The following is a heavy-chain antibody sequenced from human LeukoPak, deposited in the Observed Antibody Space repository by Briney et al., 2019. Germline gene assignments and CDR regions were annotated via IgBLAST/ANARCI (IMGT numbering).Heavy chain of an antibody. CDR3: ARSLSSAWYAYDY. J-gene: IGHJ4*02. D-gene: IGHD6-19*01. Sequence: SETLSLTCTVSGGSISSDYWSWIRQPPGKGLEWIGYIYHSGSTNYKPSLKSRVTVSVDTSKNQFSLKLNSVTAADTAVYYCARSLSSAWYAYDYWGQGTLVTVSS. V-gene: IGHV4-59*01. CDR1: GGSISSDY. CDR2: IYHSGST.